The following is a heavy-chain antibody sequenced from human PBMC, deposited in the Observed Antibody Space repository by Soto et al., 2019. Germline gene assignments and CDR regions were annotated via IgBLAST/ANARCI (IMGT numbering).Heavy chain of an antibody. CDR2: IIPIFGTA. J-gene: IGHJ6*02. CDR3: ASSSITIFGVVHHKGDYYYYYGMDV. D-gene: IGHD3-3*01. V-gene: IGHV1-69*13. Sequence: ASVKVSCKASGGTFSSYAISWVRQAPGQGLEWMGGIIPIFGTANYAQKFQGRVTITADESTSTAYMELSSLRSEDTAVYYCASSSITIFGVVHHKGDYYYYYGMDVWGQGTTVTVSS. CDR1: GGTFSSYA.